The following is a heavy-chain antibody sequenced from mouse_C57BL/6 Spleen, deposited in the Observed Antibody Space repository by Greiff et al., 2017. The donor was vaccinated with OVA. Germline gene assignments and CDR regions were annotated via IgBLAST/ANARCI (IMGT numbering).Heavy chain of an antibody. CDR3: ARRGGNYYFDY. Sequence: QVQLQQSGAELVKPGASVKISCKASGYAFSSYWMNWVKQRPGKGLEWIGQLYPGDGDTNYNGKFKGKATLTAAKSSSTAYMQLSSLTSEDSAFYFGARRGGNYYFDYWGQGTTLTVSS. D-gene: IGHD2-1*01. V-gene: IGHV1-80*01. CDR2: LYPGDGDT. CDR1: GYAFSSYW. J-gene: IGHJ2*01.